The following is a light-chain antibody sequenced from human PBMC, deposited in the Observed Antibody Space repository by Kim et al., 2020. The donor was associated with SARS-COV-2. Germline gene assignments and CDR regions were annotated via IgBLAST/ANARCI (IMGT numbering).Light chain of an antibody. CDR2: GAY. V-gene: IGKV1-16*01. CDR1: QTIRDY. Sequence: DVQMTQSPSSLSASVGDTVTITCRPSQTIRDYLAWFQQKPGKAPKSLIYGAYILRPGVPSRFSGGGSGTEFTLTISGLQPEDFATYYCHQYDRYPLTFGGGTKVDIK. CDR3: HQYDRYPLT. J-gene: IGKJ4*01.